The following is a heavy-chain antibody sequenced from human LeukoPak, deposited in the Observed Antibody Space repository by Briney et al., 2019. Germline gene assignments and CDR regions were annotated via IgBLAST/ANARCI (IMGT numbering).Heavy chain of an antibody. CDR1: GFTFSSYG. D-gene: IGHD2-2*01. J-gene: IGHJ2*01. Sequence: GGSLRLSCAASGFTFSSYGMHWVRQAPGKGLEWVAFIRHDGSNKYYADSVKGRFTISRDNSKNTLYLQMNSLRAEDTAVYYCAKGSVHCSSTSCYSWNWYFDLWGRGTLVTVSS. CDR3: AKGSVHCSSTSCYSWNWYFDL. V-gene: IGHV3-30*02. CDR2: IRHDGSNK.